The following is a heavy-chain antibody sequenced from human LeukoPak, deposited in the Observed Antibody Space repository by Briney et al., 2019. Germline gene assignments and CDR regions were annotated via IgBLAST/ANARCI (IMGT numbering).Heavy chain of an antibody. CDR1: GFTFSSYG. CDR2: ISYDGSNK. J-gene: IGHJ4*02. Sequence: TGGSLRLSCAASGFTFSSYGMHWVRQAPGKGLGWVAVISYDGSNKYYADSVKGRFTISRDNSKNTLYLQMNSLRAEDTAVYYCAKEEQYSYAIWGQGTLVTVSS. V-gene: IGHV3-30*18. CDR3: AKEEQYSYAI. D-gene: IGHD5-18*01.